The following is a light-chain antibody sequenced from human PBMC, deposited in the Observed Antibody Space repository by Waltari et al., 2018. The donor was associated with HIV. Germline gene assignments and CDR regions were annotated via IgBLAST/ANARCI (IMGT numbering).Light chain of an antibody. Sequence: QSTLTQPPSASGSPGQSVTISCTGTSSDIGGYNYVSWYPQHPGKSPKLLMTEVTKRPWGVPVRFSGSTSGNTASLTVSGLQADDEALYYCASFAPTNKFYVLFGGGTTLTVL. CDR2: EVT. CDR1: SSDIGGYNY. J-gene: IGLJ2*01. V-gene: IGLV2-8*01. CDR3: ASFAPTNKFYVL.